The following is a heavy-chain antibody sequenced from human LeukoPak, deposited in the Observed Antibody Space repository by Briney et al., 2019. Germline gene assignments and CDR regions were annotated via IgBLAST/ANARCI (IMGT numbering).Heavy chain of an antibody. J-gene: IGHJ4*02. V-gene: IGHV4-59*01. CDR1: GGSISSYY. Sequence: SETLSLTCTVSGGSISSYYWSWIRQPPGKGLEWIGYIYYSGSTNYNPSLKSRVTISVDTSKNQFSLKLSSVTAADTAVYYCARSGYSYGHYFDYWGQGTLVTVFS. D-gene: IGHD5-18*01. CDR3: ARSGYSYGHYFDY. CDR2: IYYSGST.